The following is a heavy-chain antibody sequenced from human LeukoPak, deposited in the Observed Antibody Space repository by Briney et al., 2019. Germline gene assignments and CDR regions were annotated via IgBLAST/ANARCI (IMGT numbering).Heavy chain of an antibody. D-gene: IGHD3-22*01. Sequence: SETLSLTCAVYGGSFSGYYWSWIRQPPGKGLEWIGEINHSGSTNYNPSLKSRVTISVDTSKNQFSLQLTSVTAADTAVYYCARDRRYYETNGSPLGWFDPWGQGTLVTVSS. CDR2: INHSGST. V-gene: IGHV4-34*01. J-gene: IGHJ5*02. CDR3: ARDRRYYETNGSPLGWFDP. CDR1: GGSFSGYY.